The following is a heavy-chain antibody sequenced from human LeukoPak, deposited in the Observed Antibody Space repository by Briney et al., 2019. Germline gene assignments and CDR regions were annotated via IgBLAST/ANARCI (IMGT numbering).Heavy chain of an antibody. CDR1: VDNISSSYLN. CDR3: ARRRKDLNWFDP. J-gene: IGHJ5*02. V-gene: IGHV4-39*01. CDR2: INYSGRT. Sequence: KTSETLCLTCTVSVDNISSSYLNWGWMRRAPGKGLEWIALINYSGRTFYNPSLESRVTISVDMSKNQFSLRLNSVTAADTAVYYCARRRKDLNWFDPWGQGTLVTVSS.